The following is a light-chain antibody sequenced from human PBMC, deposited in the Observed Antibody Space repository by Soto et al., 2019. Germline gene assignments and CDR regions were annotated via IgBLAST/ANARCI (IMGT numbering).Light chain of an antibody. V-gene: IGKV3-15*01. J-gene: IGKJ4*01. Sequence: EIVMTQSPATLSVSPGERATLSCRASQSISSNLAWYQQKPGQAPRLLIYGASTRATGIPARFSGSGSGTEFTLTISSLQSEDSAVYYCQQYNTWPLTFGEGTKVEIK. CDR2: GAS. CDR1: QSISSN. CDR3: QQYNTWPLT.